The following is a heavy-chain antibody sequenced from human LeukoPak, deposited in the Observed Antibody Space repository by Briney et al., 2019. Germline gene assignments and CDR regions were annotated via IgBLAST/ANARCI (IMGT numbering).Heavy chain of an antibody. J-gene: IGHJ4*02. CDR1: GYSFTSYW. CDR3: ASAILGYCSSTSCLFDY. D-gene: IGHD2-2*01. Sequence: GESLKISCKGSGYSFTSYWIGWVRQMPGQGLEWMGMIYPGDSDTRYSPSFQGQVTISADKSISTAFLQWSSLKASDTAMYYCASAILGYCSSTSCLFDYWGQGTLVTVSS. CDR2: IYPGDSDT. V-gene: IGHV5-51*01.